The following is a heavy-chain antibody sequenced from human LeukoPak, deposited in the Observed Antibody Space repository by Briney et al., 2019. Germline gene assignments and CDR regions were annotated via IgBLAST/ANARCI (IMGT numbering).Heavy chain of an antibody. CDR2: IYYSGST. D-gene: IGHD3-22*01. Sequence: SETLSLTCTVSGGSISSYYWSWIRQPPGKGLEWIGYIYYSGSTNYNPSLKSRVTISVDTSKNQFSLKLSSVTAADTAVYYCARGITMIVSPNYYYGMDVWGQGTTVTVSS. CDR3: ARGITMIVSPNYYYGMDV. CDR1: GGSISSYY. J-gene: IGHJ6*02. V-gene: IGHV4-59*08.